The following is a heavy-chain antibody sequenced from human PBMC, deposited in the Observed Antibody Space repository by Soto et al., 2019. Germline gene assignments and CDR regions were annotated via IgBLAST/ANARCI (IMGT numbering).Heavy chain of an antibody. J-gene: IGHJ4*02. CDR2: IYHSGST. D-gene: IGHD4-17*01. V-gene: IGHV4-30-2*01. CDR1: GGSISSGGYS. Sequence: QLQLQESGSGLVKPSQTLSLTCAVSGGSISSGGYSWSWIRQPPGKGLEWIGYIYHSGSTYYNPPLKSRVTILRDRSKKPFSLKLSSVTAAETAVYYCARGMTTVTTLDYWGQGTLVTVSS. CDR3: ARGMTTVTTLDY.